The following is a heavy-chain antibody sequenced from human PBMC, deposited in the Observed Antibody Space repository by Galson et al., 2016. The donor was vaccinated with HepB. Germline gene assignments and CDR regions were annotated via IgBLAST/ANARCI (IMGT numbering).Heavy chain of an antibody. CDR1: GASFSSYS. J-gene: IGHJ5*01. V-gene: IGHV4-34*01. CDR2: IDHRGVS. D-gene: IGHD3-3*01. Sequence: SETLSLTCAVYGASFSSYSWTWIRQPPGRGLEWIGEIDHRGVSHCNPSLKSRVTLSVDPSKTQFSLNVSAVTAADTVVYFCARSGVGGDNNWFDSWGQGTRVLVSS. CDR3: ARSGVGGDNNWFDS.